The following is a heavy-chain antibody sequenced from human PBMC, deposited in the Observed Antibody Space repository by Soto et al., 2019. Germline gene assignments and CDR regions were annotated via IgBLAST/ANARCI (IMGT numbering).Heavy chain of an antibody. Sequence: EVQLLESGGGLVQPGGSLRLSCAASGFTFSRYAMSWVRQAPGKVLQWVSAISGGGGSTYYADSVKGRFTISRDNSKNTLYLQMNSLRAEDTAVYYCAKESDSSGFIGYQDYWGQGTLVTVSS. CDR1: GFTFSRYA. CDR3: AKESDSSGFIGYQDY. CDR2: ISGGGGST. D-gene: IGHD6-19*01. V-gene: IGHV3-23*01. J-gene: IGHJ4*02.